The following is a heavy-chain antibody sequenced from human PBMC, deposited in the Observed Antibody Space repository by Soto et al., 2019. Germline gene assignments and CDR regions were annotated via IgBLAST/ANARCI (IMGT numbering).Heavy chain of an antibody. J-gene: IGHJ4*02. CDR2: INAGNCNT. V-gene: IGHV1-3*01. Sequence: ASVKVSCKASGYTFSNFAMHWVRQAPGQRLEWMGWINAGNCNTKFSQKFQGRVTITSDTSASTAYMELRGLRSEDTAVYYCAILGTYYFDNSDNYFDFWGQGTLVTVSS. D-gene: IGHD3-22*01. CDR3: AILGTYYFDNSDNYFDF. CDR1: GYTFSNFA.